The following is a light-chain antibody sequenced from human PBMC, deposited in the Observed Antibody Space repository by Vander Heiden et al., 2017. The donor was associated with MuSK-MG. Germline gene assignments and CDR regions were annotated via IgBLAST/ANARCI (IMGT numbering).Light chain of an antibody. V-gene: IGLV1-44*01. Sequence: QSVLTQAPSASGTPGHRVAISCSGSSSNLASKTVNWYRPVSRTAPNLLIYNANQRPSGVPDRFSASKSDTSASLAISGLQAEDEADCYCAAWDDSLNGYVFGTGTRVTVL. J-gene: IGLJ1*01. CDR1: SSNLASKT. CDR3: AAWDDSLNGYV. CDR2: NAN.